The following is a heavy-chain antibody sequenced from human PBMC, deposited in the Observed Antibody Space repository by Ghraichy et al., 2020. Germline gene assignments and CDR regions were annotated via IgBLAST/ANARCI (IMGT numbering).Heavy chain of an antibody. CDR3: ARPSGFGGNDYFL. CDR2: VNYQGTT. CDR1: GTSISSKTYY. D-gene: IGHD5-12*01. J-gene: IGHJ4*02. Sequence: SETLSLTCTVSGTSISSKTYYWGWIRQPTGKGLEWIGSVNYQGTTYYNPSLESRVTISVDTSKNQFSLRLTSMTAADIGIYYCARPSGFGGNDYFLWGQGTPVTVSS. V-gene: IGHV4-39*01.